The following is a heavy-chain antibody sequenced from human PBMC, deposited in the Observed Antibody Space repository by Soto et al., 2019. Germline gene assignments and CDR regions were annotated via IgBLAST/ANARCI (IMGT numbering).Heavy chain of an antibody. CDR1: GYSFTSYG. D-gene: IGHD2-2*01. CDR2: ISNYNGNT. Sequence: VQVSCKSGGYSFTSYGMSWVGQATGEGLEWMGWISNYNGNTNYAQKVQDRVTMTTDTSASTTYMELRSLGSDDTAVYYCARGPRYCSSTSCFSGVTWFDPWGQGTLVTVSS. V-gene: IGHV1-18*04. CDR3: ARGPRYCSSTSCFSGVTWFDP. J-gene: IGHJ5*02.